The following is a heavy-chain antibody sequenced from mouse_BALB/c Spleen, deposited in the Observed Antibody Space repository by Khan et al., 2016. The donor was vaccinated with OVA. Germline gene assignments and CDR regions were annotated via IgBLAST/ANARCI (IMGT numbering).Heavy chain of an antibody. V-gene: IGHV2-2*02. CDR2: IWSGGST. Sequence: QVQLKQSGPGLVQPSQNLSITCTVSGFSLTTYGVHWVRQSPGKGLEWLGVIWSGGSTDYNAAFISRMSINKDTSKRQVFFEMNSLQVNDTAIYYCARNYDDDEGLAYWGQGTLVTVSA. D-gene: IGHD2-4*01. CDR3: ARNYDDDEGLAY. CDR1: GFSLTTYG. J-gene: IGHJ3*01.